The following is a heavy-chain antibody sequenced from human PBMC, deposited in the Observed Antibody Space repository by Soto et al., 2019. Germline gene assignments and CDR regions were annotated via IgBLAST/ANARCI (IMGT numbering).Heavy chain of an antibody. CDR2: ISYDGSNK. CDR3: ARGHGYCSSTSCYSPYYYYGMDV. V-gene: IGHV3-30-3*01. D-gene: IGHD2-2*03. J-gene: IGHJ6*02. Sequence: PWGSLLISCASSVFTFSSYAMHWVRQAPGKGLELLPVISYDGSNKYYADSVKGRFTISRDNSKNTLYLQMNSLRAEDTAVYYCARGHGYCSSTSCYSPYYYYGMDVWGQGTTVTVSS. CDR1: VFTFSSYA.